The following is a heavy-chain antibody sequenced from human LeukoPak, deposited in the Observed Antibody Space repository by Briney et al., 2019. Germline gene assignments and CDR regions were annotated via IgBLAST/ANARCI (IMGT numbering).Heavy chain of an antibody. D-gene: IGHD3-10*01. J-gene: IGHJ4*02. CDR3: AKAVVRGVIPEDY. CDR2: ISGNGVST. V-gene: IGHV3-23*01. CDR1: GFTFSSYA. Sequence: GGSLRLSCAASGFTFSSYAMTWVRQAPGKGLEWVSAISGNGVSTYYADSVKGRFTISRDNSKNTVYLQMNSLRAEDTAVYYCAKAVVRGVIPEDYRGQGTLVTVSS.